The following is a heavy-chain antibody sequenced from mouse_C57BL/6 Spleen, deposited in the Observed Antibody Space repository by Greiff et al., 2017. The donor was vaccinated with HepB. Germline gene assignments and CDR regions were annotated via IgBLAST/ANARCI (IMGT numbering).Heavy chain of an antibody. CDR3: AGSSYVYYAMDY. J-gene: IGHJ4*01. V-gene: IGHV1-22*01. CDR1: GYTFTDYN. CDR2: INPNNGGT. D-gene: IGHD1-1*01. Sequence: VQLKESGPELVKPGASVKMSCKASGYTFTDYNMHWVKQSHGKSLEWIGYINPNNGGTSYNQKFKGKATLTVNKSSSTAYMELRSLTSEDSAVYYCAGSSYVYYAMDYWGQGTSVTVSS.